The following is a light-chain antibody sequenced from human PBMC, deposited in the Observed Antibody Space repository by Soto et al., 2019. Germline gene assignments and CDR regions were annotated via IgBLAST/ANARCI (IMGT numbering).Light chain of an antibody. CDR2: GAS. V-gene: IGKV3-20*01. Sequence: EIVLTQSPGTLSLSPGERATLSCMASQSVSSSNLAWYQQKPGQAPRLLIYGASTRATGIPARFSGSASGTEFTLTISSLQPDDFATYYCQQHANYPITFGGGTKVDI. CDR1: QSVSSSN. J-gene: IGKJ4*01. CDR3: QQHANYPIT.